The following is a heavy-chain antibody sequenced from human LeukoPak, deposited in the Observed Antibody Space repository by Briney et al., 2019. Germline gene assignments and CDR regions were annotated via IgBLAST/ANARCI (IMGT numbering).Heavy chain of an antibody. V-gene: IGHV4-39*07. CDR1: GGSISSSSYY. D-gene: IGHD3-10*01. Sequence: PSETLSLTCTVSGGSISSSSYYWGWIRQPPGKGLEWIGSIYYSGSTYYNPSLKSRVTISVDTFKNQFSLKLSSVTAADTAVYYCATRLWFGERAGPHYFDYWSQGTLVTVSS. J-gene: IGHJ4*02. CDR2: IYYSGST. CDR3: ATRLWFGERAGPHYFDY.